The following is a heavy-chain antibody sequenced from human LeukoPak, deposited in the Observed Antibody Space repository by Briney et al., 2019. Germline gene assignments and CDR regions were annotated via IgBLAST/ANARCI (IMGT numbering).Heavy chain of an antibody. CDR1: GFTFSSYG. CDR3: ARGSLGISTSTDCCPLDY. V-gene: IGHV3-30*02. D-gene: IGHD3-3*02. CDR2: IRYDGSNK. J-gene: IGHJ4*02. Sequence: PGGSLRLSCAASGFTFSSYGMHWVRQAPGKGLEWVAFIRYDGSNKYYADSVKGRFTISRDNSKNTLYLQMNSLRAEDTAVFYCARGSLGISTSTDCCPLDYWGQGALVTVSS.